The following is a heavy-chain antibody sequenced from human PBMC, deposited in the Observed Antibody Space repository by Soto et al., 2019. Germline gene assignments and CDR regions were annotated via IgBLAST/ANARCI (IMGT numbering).Heavy chain of an antibody. J-gene: IGHJ4*02. CDR1: GFTFRSYG. CDR2: ISYDGHNT. CDR3: AKDRTFSDSWPSGPFDY. V-gene: IGHV3-30*18. D-gene: IGHD6-13*01. Sequence: PGGSLRLSCAASGFTFRSYGIHWVRQAPGKGLEWVAVISYDGHNTFYADSVKGRFTVSRDNSKNTLYLQMNSLTAEDTAVYYCAKDRTFSDSWPSGPFDYWGQGTLVTVSS.